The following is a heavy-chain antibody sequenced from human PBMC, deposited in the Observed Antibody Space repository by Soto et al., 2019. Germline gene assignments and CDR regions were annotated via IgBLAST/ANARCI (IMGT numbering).Heavy chain of an antibody. CDR2: IIPIFGTA. D-gene: IGHD3-16*01. V-gene: IGHV1-69*13. J-gene: IGHJ4*02. Sequence: SVKVSCRASGGTFSSYASSGVRQAPGQGLEWMGGIIPIFGTANYAQKFQGRVTITADEYTSTAYMELSSRRSEDTAVYYCARIPSSIVGELSWGQRTLVAVSS. CDR3: ARIPSSIVGELS. CDR1: GGTFSSYA.